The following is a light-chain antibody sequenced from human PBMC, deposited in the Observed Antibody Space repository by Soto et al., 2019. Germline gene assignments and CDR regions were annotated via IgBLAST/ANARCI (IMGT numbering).Light chain of an antibody. J-gene: IGKJ1*01. Sequence: DIQMTQSPSTLSASVGDRVTITCRASQTINSWLAWFQQKPGKAPSLLVYKASTLESGVPSRFSGSGSWTEFTLTISRLQPDDFATYYCQQYDSYPWTFGQGTKVEIK. V-gene: IGKV1-5*03. CDR2: KAS. CDR1: QTINSW. CDR3: QQYDSYPWT.